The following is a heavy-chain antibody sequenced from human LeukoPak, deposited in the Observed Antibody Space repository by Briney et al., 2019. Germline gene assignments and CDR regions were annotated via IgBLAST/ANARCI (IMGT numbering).Heavy chain of an antibody. CDR3: ARKGGIYCNDGCFHDAFDI. V-gene: IGHV3-7*01. CDR1: GFMFNNYW. CDR2: INGDGSES. Sequence: GGSLRLSCAASGFMFNNYWMNWVRQAPGEGLEWVANINGDGSESHSVDSVEGRFTISRDNAKNSLYLQMNSLRGEDTAVYYCARKGGIYCNDGCFHDAFDIWGQGTTVTVSS. J-gene: IGHJ3*02. D-gene: IGHD2/OR15-2a*01.